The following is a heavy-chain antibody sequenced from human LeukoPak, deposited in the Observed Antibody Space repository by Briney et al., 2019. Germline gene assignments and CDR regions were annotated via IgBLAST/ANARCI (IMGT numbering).Heavy chain of an antibody. CDR1: GGSFSGYY. CDR3: ARESQQQLVDY. V-gene: IGHV4-34*01. J-gene: IGHJ4*02. D-gene: IGHD6-13*01. Sequence: PSETLSLTCAVYGGSFSGYYWSWIRQPPGRGLEWIGEINHSGSTNYNPSLKSRVTISVDTSKNQFSLKLSSVTAADTAVYYCARESQQQLVDYWGQGTLVTVSS. CDR2: INHSGST.